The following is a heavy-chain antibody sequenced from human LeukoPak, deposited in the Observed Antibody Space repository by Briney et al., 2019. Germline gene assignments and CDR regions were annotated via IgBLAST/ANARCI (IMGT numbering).Heavy chain of an antibody. V-gene: IGHV3-7*01. D-gene: IGHD4-11*01. Sequence: GGSLRLSCVASGFAFSSYWMSWVRQAPGKGLELVANISPDGSAEDYVDSVRGRFAISRDNAKRSLYLQMNSLSPEDTAVYYCANQAYSQFDYWGQGTLVTVSS. CDR1: GFAFSSYW. J-gene: IGHJ4*02. CDR2: ISPDGSAE. CDR3: ANQAYSQFDY.